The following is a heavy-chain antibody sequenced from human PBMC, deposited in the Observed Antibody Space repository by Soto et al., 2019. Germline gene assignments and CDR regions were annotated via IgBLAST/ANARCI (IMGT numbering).Heavy chain of an antibody. Sequence: QVQLQESGPGLVKPSQTLSLTCTVSGGSITSGGYFWSWIRQHPGTVLEWIGLIYYSGSTYYKPSLKSRVTISVDTSKNSFSLNLGSVTAADTAGYYWAREGAAPYYFYGMHVWGQGTTVTVSS. CDR1: GGSITSGGYF. V-gene: IGHV4-31*03. D-gene: IGHD6-6*01. J-gene: IGHJ6*02. CDR2: IYYSGST. CDR3: AREGAAPYYFYGMHV.